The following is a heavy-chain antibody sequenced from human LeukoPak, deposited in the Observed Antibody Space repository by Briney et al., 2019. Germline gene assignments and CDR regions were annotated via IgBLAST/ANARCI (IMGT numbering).Heavy chain of an antibody. CDR1: GFTFSSYS. Sequence: GGSLRLSCAASGFTFSSYSMNSVRQAPGKGLEWVSSISSSSSYIYYADSVKGRFTISRDNAKNSLYLQMNSLRAEDTAVYYCASRSGSFKDFDYWGQGILVTVPS. D-gene: IGHD1-26*01. J-gene: IGHJ4*02. CDR2: ISSSSSYI. V-gene: IGHV3-21*01. CDR3: ASRSGSFKDFDY.